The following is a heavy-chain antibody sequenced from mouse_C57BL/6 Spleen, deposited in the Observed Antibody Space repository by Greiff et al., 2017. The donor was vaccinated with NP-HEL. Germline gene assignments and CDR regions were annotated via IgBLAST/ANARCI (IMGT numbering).Heavy chain of an antibody. V-gene: IGHV1-53*01. CDR1: GYTFTSYW. CDR3: APYGSSYVGYFDV. CDR2: INPSNGGT. J-gene: IGHJ1*03. D-gene: IGHD1-1*01. Sequence: QVQLKQPGTELVKPGASVKLSCKASGYTFTSYWMHWVKQRPGQGLEWIGNINPSNGGTNYNEKFKSKATLTVDKSSSTAYMQLSSLTSEDSAVYYCAPYGSSYVGYFDVWGTGTTVTVSS.